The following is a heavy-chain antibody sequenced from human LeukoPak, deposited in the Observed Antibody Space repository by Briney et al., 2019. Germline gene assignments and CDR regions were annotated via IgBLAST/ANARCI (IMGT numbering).Heavy chain of an antibody. J-gene: IGHJ5*02. CDR1: GYTFTGYY. CDR2: INPNSGGT. Sequence: ASVKVSCKASGYTFTGYYMHWVRQAPGQGLEWMGRINPNSGGTNYAQKFQGRVTMTRDTSISTAYMELSRLRSDDTAVYYCARTLYLGIAAAGPYNWFDPWGQGTLVTVSS. CDR3: ARTLYLGIAAAGPYNWFDP. D-gene: IGHD6-13*01. V-gene: IGHV1-2*06.